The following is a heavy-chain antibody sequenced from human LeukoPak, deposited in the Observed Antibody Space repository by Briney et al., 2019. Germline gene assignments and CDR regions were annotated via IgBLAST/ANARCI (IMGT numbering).Heavy chain of an antibody. V-gene: IGHV1-69*13. D-gene: IGHD3-3*01. CDR2: IIPIFGTA. CDR3: ARGGGFWSPHDY. J-gene: IGHJ4*02. Sequence: GASVKVSCKASGGTFSSYAISWVRQAPGQGLEWMGGIIPIFGTASYAQKFQGRVTITAGESTSTAYMELSSLRSEDTAVYYCARGGGFWSPHDYWGRGTLVTVSS. CDR1: GGTFSSYA.